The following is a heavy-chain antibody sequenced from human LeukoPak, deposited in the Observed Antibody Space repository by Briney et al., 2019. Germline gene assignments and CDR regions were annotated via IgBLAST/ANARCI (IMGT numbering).Heavy chain of an antibody. CDR1: GGSISSSSYY. D-gene: IGHD2/OR15-2a*01. V-gene: IGHV4-61*01. Sequence: SETLSLTCTVSGGSISSSSYYWGWIRQPPGKGLEWIAYIYYSGSTNYNPSLKSRVTISVDTSKNQFSLKLSSVTAADTAVYYCARDGNPTDWFDPWGQGTLVTVSS. CDR3: ARDGNPTDWFDP. CDR2: IYYSGST. J-gene: IGHJ5*02.